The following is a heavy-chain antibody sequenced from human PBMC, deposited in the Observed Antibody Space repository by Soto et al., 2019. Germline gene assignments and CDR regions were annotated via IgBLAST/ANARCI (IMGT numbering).Heavy chain of an antibody. CDR1: GFTFSSYS. V-gene: IGHV3-21*01. CDR2: ISSSSSYI. Sequence: GGSLRLSCAASGFTFSSYSMYWVRQAPGKGLEWVSSISSSSSYIYYADSVKGRFTISRDNAKNSLYLQMNSLRAEDTAVYYCARDANWGFYKDAFDIWGQGTMVTVSS. J-gene: IGHJ3*02. CDR3: ARDANWGFYKDAFDI. D-gene: IGHD7-27*01.